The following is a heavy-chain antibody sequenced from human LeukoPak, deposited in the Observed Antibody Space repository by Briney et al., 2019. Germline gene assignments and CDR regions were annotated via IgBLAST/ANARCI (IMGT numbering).Heavy chain of an antibody. V-gene: IGHV1-18*01. CDR2: ISAYNGNT. J-gene: IGHJ4*02. CDR3: ARAPSIAVAGDFDY. CDR1: GYTFTSYG. Sequence: ASVKVSCKASGYTFTSYGISWVRQAPGQGLEWMGWISAYNGNTNYAQKLQGRVTMTTDTSTSTAYMGLRSLRSDDTAVYYCARAPSIAVAGDFDYWGQGTLVTVSS. D-gene: IGHD6-19*01.